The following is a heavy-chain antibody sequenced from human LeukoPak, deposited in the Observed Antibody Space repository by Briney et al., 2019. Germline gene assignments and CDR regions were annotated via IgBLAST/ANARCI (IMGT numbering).Heavy chain of an antibody. Sequence: SETLSLTCTVSGGSISSYYWSLIRQPPGKGLEWIGYIYYSGSTNYNPSLKSRVTISVDTSKNQFSLKLTSVTAADTAVYYCARRSYYDSSGYYVWFHPWGQGTLVTVSS. D-gene: IGHD3-22*01. CDR1: GGSISSYY. J-gene: IGHJ5*02. CDR3: ARRSYYDSSGYYVWFHP. CDR2: IYYSGST. V-gene: IGHV4-59*08.